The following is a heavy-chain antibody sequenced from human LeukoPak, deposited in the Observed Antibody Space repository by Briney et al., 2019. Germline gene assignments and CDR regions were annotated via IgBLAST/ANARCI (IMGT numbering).Heavy chain of an antibody. CDR2: IYYSGST. CDR1: GGSVSSGSYY. CDR3: ARDVAPSYYDFWSGYYANWFDP. V-gene: IGHV4-61*01. Sequence: PSETLSLTCTVSGGSVSSGSYYWSWIRQPPGKGLEWIGYIYYSGSTNYNPSLKSRVTISVDTSKNQFSLKLSSVTAADTAVYYCARDVAPSYYDFWSGYYANWFDPWGQGTLVTVPS. D-gene: IGHD3-3*01. J-gene: IGHJ5*02.